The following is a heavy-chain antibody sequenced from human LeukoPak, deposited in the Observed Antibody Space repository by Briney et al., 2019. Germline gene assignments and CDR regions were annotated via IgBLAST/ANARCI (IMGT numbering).Heavy chain of an antibody. J-gene: IGHJ4*02. D-gene: IGHD4-17*01. CDR2: VNYGEST. CDR1: GGSFSGYH. V-gene: IGHV4-34*01. CDR3: ARGDRSSLSGDAEVY. Sequence: SETLSLTCAVFGGSFSGYHWSWIRQPPGKGLEWIGGVNYGESTNYNPSLKSRVTISVDTSKNQFSLKLTSVTAADTAVYYCARGDRSSLSGDAEVYWGQGTLVTVSS.